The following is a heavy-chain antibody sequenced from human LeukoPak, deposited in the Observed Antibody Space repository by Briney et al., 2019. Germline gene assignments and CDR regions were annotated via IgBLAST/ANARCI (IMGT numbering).Heavy chain of an antibody. CDR2: IYSGGST. CDR3: ARAQEGYYYDSSGYKNYYGMDV. Sequence: TGGSLRLSCAASGFTVSSNYINWLRQAPGKGLEWISVIYSGGSTYYADSVKGRFTISRDNCKNTLYLQMNSLRAEDTAVYYCARAQEGYYYDSSGYKNYYGMDVWGQGTTVTVSS. V-gene: IGHV3-66*01. J-gene: IGHJ6*02. D-gene: IGHD3-22*01. CDR1: GFTVSSNY.